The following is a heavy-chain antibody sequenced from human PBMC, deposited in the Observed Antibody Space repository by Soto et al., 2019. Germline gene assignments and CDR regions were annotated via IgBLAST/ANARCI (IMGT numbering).Heavy chain of an antibody. CDR2: INHNGDY. CDR3: ARVTRFPEACDI. CDR1: GGSFGTSY. Sequence: QVHLQQWGAGLLKPSETLSLTCGVYGGSFGTSYWAWIRQSPEKGLEWIGEINHNGDYNYNPSLKKRVTISLDMSENQFSLKLTPVAAADTAVYYCARVTRFPEACDIWGQGTPVIVSS. J-gene: IGHJ3*02. V-gene: IGHV4-34*01.